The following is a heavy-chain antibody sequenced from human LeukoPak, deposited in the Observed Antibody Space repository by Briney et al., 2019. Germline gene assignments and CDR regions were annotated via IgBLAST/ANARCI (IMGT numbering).Heavy chain of an antibody. J-gene: IGHJ6*02. D-gene: IGHD6-19*01. Sequence: SETLSLTCTVSGVSISSGGYLWRWIRQHPGKGLEWIGSIYYSGSTYYTPSPKSRVTISVYTPKNKFSLKLSAVTAPDTAVYYCARGYSSGWFHMYVRGQGTTVTVSS. CDR3: ARGYSSGWFHMYV. CDR2: IYYSGST. CDR1: GVSISSGGYL. V-gene: IGHV4-31*03.